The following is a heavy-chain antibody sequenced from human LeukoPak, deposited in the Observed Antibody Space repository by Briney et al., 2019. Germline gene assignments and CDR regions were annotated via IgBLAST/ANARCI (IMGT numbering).Heavy chain of an antibody. CDR2: IIPILGIA. CDR3: ARAGSKIAAAGRWYYFDY. Sequence: SVKVSCEASGGTFSSYAISWVRQAPGQGLEWMGRIIPILGIANYAQKFQGRVTITADKSTSTAYMELSSLRSEDTAVHYCARAGSKIAAAGRWYYFDYWGQGTLVTVSS. D-gene: IGHD6-13*01. CDR1: GGTFSSYA. V-gene: IGHV1-69*04. J-gene: IGHJ4*02.